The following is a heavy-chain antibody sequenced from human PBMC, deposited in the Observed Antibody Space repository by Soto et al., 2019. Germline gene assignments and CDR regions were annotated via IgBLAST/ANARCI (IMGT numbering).Heavy chain of an antibody. CDR3: AKTTYYYYGMDV. V-gene: IGHV3-23*04. CDR1: GFTFSSYA. CDR2: ISGSGGST. Sequence: VHLVESGGGVVQPGTSLRLSCAASGFTFSSYAMSWVRQAPGKGLEWVSAISGSGGSTYYADSVKGRFTISRDNSKNTLYLQMNSLRAEDTAVYYCAKTTYYYYGMDVWGQGTTVTVSS. J-gene: IGHJ6*02.